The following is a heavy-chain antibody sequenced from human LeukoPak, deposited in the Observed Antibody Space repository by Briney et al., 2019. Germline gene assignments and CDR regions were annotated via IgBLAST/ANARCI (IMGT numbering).Heavy chain of an antibody. J-gene: IGHJ4*02. CDR3: ARGKYGGNPDY. V-gene: IGHV7-4-1*02. Sequence: ASVKVSCKASGYTFSTYPMNWVRQAPGQGLEWMGWINTNTGNPTYAQGFTGRFVFSLDTSVSTAYLQISSLKAEDTAVYYCARGKYGGNPDYWGQGTLVTVSS. CDR2: INTNTGNP. D-gene: IGHD4-23*01. CDR1: GYTFSTYP.